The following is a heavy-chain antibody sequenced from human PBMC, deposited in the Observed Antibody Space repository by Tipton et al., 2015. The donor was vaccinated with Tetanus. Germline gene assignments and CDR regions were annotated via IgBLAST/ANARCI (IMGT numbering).Heavy chain of an antibody. D-gene: IGHD6-25*01. V-gene: IGHV3-43*01. J-gene: IGHJ6*02. CDR1: GFTFSSYT. CDR2: ISWDARVT. Sequence: SLRLSCAASGFTFSSYTMHWVRQAPGKGLEWVSLISWDARVTYYADAVKGRFTISRDNNKGSLYLQMSSLRTEDTALYFCARAQRADYFYGMDVWGQGTTVTVS. CDR3: ARAQRADYFYGMDV.